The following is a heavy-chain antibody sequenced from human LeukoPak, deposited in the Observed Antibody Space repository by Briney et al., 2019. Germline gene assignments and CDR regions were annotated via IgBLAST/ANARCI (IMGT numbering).Heavy chain of an antibody. J-gene: IGHJ6*02. CDR2: ISAYNGNT. Sequence: GPVQVSCKASGYTFTSYGISWVRQAPGQGLEWMGWISAYNGNTNYAQKLQGRVTMTTDTSTSTAYMELRSLRSDDTAVYYCARLADYYGSGSTYCMDVWGQGTTVTVSS. D-gene: IGHD3-10*01. CDR3: ARLADYYGSGSTYCMDV. CDR1: GYTFTSYG. V-gene: IGHV1-18*01.